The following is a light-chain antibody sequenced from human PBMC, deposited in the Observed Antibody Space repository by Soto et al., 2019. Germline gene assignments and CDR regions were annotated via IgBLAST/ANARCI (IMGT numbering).Light chain of an antibody. CDR2: GNS. Sequence: QSVLTQPPSVSGAPGQSVTISCTGSSSNIGAGYDVHWYQQLPGTAPKLLIYGNSNRPSGVPDRFSGSKSGTSASLAITGLQAEDEADYYCSSYTSSSNVVFGGGTKLTVL. V-gene: IGLV1-40*01. CDR1: SSNIGAGYD. CDR3: SSYTSSSNVV. J-gene: IGLJ2*01.